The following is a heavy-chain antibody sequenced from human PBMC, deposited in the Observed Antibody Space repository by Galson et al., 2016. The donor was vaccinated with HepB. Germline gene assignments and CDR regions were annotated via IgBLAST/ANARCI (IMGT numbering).Heavy chain of an antibody. Sequence: SVKVSCKASGYIFSRYTMHWVRQAPGQRLEWMGWINPANGNTKYSQKFQGGVTFSGDTSASTGYMELSSLRSEDTAVYYCARVGEDFSSGYSSGLAYWGQGTLVTV. CDR1: GYIFSRYT. D-gene: IGHD3-3*01. J-gene: IGHJ4*02. CDR3: ARVGEDFSSGYSSGLAY. CDR2: INPANGNT. V-gene: IGHV1-3*01.